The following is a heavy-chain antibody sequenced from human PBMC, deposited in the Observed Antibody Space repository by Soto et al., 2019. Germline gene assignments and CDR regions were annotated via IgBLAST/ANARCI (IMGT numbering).Heavy chain of an antibody. CDR1: GGSINNGDYY. CDR3: ARGGLRYFDLAY. D-gene: IGHD3-9*01. Sequence: PSETLSLTCTVSGGSINNGDYYWSWIRQPPEKGLEWIGYIYYSGSTYYNPSLKSRVTISIDTSMNQFSLNLSSVTAADTAVYYCARGGLRYFDLAYWGRGTLVTVSS. CDR2: IYYSGST. J-gene: IGHJ4*02. V-gene: IGHV4-30-4*01.